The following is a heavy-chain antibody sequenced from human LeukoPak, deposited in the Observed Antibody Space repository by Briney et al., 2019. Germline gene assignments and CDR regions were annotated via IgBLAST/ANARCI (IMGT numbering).Heavy chain of an antibody. CDR1: GGSISSYY. D-gene: IGHD4-17*01. CDR3: ARQSDYGDYVYYFDY. Sequence: PSETLSFTCTVSGGSISSYYWSWIRQPPGKGLEWIGYIYYSGSTNYNPSPKSRVTISVDTSKNQFSLKLSSVTAADTAVYYCARQSDYGDYVYYFDYWGQGTLVTVSS. J-gene: IGHJ4*02. V-gene: IGHV4-59*08. CDR2: IYYSGST.